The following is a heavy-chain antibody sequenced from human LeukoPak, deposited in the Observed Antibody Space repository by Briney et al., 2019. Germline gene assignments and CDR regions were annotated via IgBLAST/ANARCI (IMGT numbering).Heavy chain of an antibody. CDR1: GGSISSGGYY. Sequence: SQTLSFTCTVSGGSISSGGYYWSWIRQHPGKGLEWIGYIYYSGSTYYNPSLKSRVTISVDTSKNQFSLKLSSVTAADTAVYYCARVPPYSSSWYDDYWGQGTLVTVSS. CDR2: IYYSGST. D-gene: IGHD6-13*01. CDR3: ARVPPYSSSWYDDY. V-gene: IGHV4-31*03. J-gene: IGHJ4*02.